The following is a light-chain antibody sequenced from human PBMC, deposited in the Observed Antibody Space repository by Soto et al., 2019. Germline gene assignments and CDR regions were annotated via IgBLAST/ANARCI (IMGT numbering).Light chain of an antibody. CDR1: QDISNF. Sequence: DIQMTQSPSSLSASVGDRVTITCQASQDISNFLNWYQQKPGKAPKLLIYDPSNLEAGVPSRFSGSGSGTDFTFTISSLQPEDNATYYCQQFDILPTFGQGTKLEIK. CDR3: QQFDILPT. CDR2: DPS. V-gene: IGKV1-33*01. J-gene: IGKJ2*01.